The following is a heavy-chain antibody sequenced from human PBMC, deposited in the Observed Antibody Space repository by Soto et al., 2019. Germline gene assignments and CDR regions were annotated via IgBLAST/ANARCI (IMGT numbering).Heavy chain of an antibody. CDR1: GYTFTSYD. V-gene: IGHV1-8*01. J-gene: IGHJ6*03. D-gene: IGHD6-13*01. CDR2: MNPNSGNT. CDR3: ARGARSSSWYGDYYYYMDV. Sequence: ASVKVSCKASGYTFTSYDINWVRLATGQGLEWMGWMNPNSGNTGYAQKFQGRVTMTRNTSISTAYMELSSLRSEDTAVYYCARGARSSSWYGDYYYYMDVWGKGTTVTVSS.